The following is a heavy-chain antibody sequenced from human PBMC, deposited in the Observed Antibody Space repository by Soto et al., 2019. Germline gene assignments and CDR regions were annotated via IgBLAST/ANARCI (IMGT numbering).Heavy chain of an antibody. CDR2: IYYSGST. J-gene: IGHJ6*03. D-gene: IGHD3-3*01. CDR3: ARREHYDFWSQARVSSYYYMDV. V-gene: IGHV4-39*01. CDR1: GGSISSSSYY. Sequence: QLQLQESGPGLVKPSETLSLTCTVSGGSISSSSYYWGWIRQPPGKGLEWIGSIYYSGSTYYNPSLKSRVTISVDTSKNQFSLKLSSVTAADTAVYYCARREHYDFWSQARVSSYYYMDVWGKGTTVTVSS.